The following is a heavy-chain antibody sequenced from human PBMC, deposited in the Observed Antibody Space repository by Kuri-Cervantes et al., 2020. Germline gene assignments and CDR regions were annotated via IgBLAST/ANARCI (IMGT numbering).Heavy chain of an antibody. Sequence: SETLSLTCTVSAGSISSGDYYWSWFRQSPGKGLEWIGSIYYSGSTYYNPSLKSRVTISVDRSRNQFSLKLSSVTAAATAVYYCARGGAAAGRNWFDPWGQGTLVTVSS. J-gene: IGHJ5*02. CDR1: AGSISSGDYY. V-gene: IGHV4-39*07. CDR2: IYYSGST. CDR3: ARGGAAAGRNWFDP. D-gene: IGHD6-13*01.